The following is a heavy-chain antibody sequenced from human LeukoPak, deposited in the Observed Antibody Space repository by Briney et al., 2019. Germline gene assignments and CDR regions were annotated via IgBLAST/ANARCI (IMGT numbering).Heavy chain of an antibody. V-gene: IGHV1-69*05. CDR1: GGTFSSYA. D-gene: IGHD3-16*02. CDR2: IIPIFGTA. Sequence: ASVKVSCKASGGTFSSYAISWVRQAPGQGLEWMGGIIPIFGTANYAQKFQGRVTITTDESTSTAYMELSSLRSEDTAVYYCARGVYDYVWGSYRYTAYYYYMDVWGKGTTVTVSS. CDR3: ARGVYDYVWGSYRYTAYYYYMDV. J-gene: IGHJ6*03.